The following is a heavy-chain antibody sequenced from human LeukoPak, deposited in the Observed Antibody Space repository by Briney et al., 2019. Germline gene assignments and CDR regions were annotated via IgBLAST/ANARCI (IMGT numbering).Heavy chain of an antibody. D-gene: IGHD6-19*01. CDR3: ARGRVAVAGTPNLSHFDY. Sequence: GGSLRLSCAASGFTFSSFSMNWVRQAPGKGLEWVSYISSSGSTIYYADSVKGRFTISRDNANDSLYLQMNSLRAEDTAVYYCARGRVAVAGTPNLSHFDYWGQGTLVTVSS. CDR2: ISSSGSTI. CDR1: GFTFSSFS. J-gene: IGHJ4*02. V-gene: IGHV3-48*01.